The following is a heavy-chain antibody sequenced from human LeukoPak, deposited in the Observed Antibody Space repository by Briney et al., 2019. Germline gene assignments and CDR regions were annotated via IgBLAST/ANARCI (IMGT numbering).Heavy chain of an antibody. CDR3: AKLGGLGSGGAEYFQH. V-gene: IGHV4-59*08. J-gene: IGHJ1*01. D-gene: IGHD6-25*01. CDR2: IYYSGST. Sequence: PSETLSLTCTVSGGSISSYYWSWIRQPPGKGLEWIGYIYYSGSTKYNPSLKSRVTISVDTSKNQLSLKLNSVTAADTAVYYCAKLGGLGSGGAEYFQHWGQGTLVTVSS. CDR1: GGSISSYY.